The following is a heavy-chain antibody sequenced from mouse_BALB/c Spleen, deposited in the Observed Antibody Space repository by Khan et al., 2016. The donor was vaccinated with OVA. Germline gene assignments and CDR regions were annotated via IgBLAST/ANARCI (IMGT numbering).Heavy chain of an antibody. CDR3: SRRLVDYEARDY. CDR2: ISTGGDYT. CDR1: GFTFSSYA. Sequence: EVELVESGGGLVKPGGSLKLSCSASGFTFSSYAMSWVRQIPEKRLEWVATISTGGDYTSYPDSVKGRFTISRDNAKNTVYMQLSSLTSEDTAVYYCSRRLVDYEARDYWGQGTSVTVSS. J-gene: IGHJ4*01. V-gene: IGHV5-9-3*01. D-gene: IGHD2-13*01.